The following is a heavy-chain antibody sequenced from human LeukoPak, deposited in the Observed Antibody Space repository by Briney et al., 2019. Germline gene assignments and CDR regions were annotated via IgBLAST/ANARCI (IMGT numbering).Heavy chain of an antibody. V-gene: IGHV3-74*01. CDR1: GFTFTSYW. CDR2: VNSDGSST. CDR3: ARGRYYGMDV. Sequence: RGALRLSFSASGFTFTSYWMHWVRQASGKGLVLVSRVNSDGSSTTYADSVKGRFTISRDNAKNTLYLQMNSLRAEETAVSYCARGRYYGMDVWGQGTTVTVSS. J-gene: IGHJ6*02.